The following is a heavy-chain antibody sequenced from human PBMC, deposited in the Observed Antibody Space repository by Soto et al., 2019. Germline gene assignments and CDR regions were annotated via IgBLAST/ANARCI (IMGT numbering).Heavy chain of an antibody. J-gene: IGHJ1*01. D-gene: IGHD6-19*01. CDR2: INPNSGGT. Sequence: QVQLVQSGAEVKKPGASVKVSCKASGYTFTGYYMHWVRQAPGQGLEWMGWINPNSGGTNYAQKFQGWVTMTRDTSISTAYMELSRLRSDDTAVYYCARVWSSGSEAEYFQHWGQGTLVTVSS. CDR3: ARVWSSGSEAEYFQH. V-gene: IGHV1-2*04. CDR1: GYTFTGYY.